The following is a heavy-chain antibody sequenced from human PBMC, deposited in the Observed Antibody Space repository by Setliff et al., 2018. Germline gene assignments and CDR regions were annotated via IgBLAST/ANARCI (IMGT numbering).Heavy chain of an antibody. V-gene: IGHV1-46*03. Sequence: ASVKVSCKASGYTLTNYYMHWVRQAPGQGLEWMGIINPSGGLTSYAQKFQGRVTMTRDTSTSTVYMEVSSLRSEDTAVYYFARDRYYNSWSGTSITAPHDAFDIWGKGTTVTVSS. D-gene: IGHD3-3*01. J-gene: IGHJ3*02. CDR3: ARDRYYNSWSGTSITAPHDAFDI. CDR2: INPSGGLT. CDR1: GYTLTNYY.